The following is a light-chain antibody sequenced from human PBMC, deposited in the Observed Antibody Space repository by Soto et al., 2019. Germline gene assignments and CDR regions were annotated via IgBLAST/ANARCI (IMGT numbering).Light chain of an antibody. CDR3: LQHNSYPPT. Sequence: IQMTQSPSTLSASVGDTVTVTCRASQSVSGWLAWYQQKPGEAPKLLIYAASTLQSGVPSRFSGSGSGTEFTLTISSLQPEDFATYYCLQHNSYPPTFGQGTKVDIK. V-gene: IGKV1-5*01. CDR1: QSVSGW. J-gene: IGKJ1*01. CDR2: AAS.